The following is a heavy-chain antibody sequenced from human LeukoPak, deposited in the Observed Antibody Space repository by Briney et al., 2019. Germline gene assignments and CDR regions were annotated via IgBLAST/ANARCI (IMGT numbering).Heavy chain of an antibody. Sequence: PGGSLRLSCAASGFTFSNAWMSWVRQAPGKGLEWVGRIKSKTDGGTRDYAAPVKGGFTISRDDSKNTLYLQMNSLKTEDTAVYYCTTDLVDTVMVGDYWGQGTLVTVSS. CDR3: TTDLVDTVMVGDY. CDR2: IKSKTDGGTR. V-gene: IGHV3-15*01. D-gene: IGHD5-18*01. J-gene: IGHJ4*02. CDR1: GFTFSNAW.